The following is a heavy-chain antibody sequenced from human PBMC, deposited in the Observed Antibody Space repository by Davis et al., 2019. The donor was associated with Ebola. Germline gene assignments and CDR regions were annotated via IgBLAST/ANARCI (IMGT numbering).Heavy chain of an antibody. Sequence: GESLKISCAASGFTFSSYAMSWVRQAPGKGLEWVSAISGSGGSTYYADSVKGRFTISRDNSKNTLYLQMNSLRAEDTAVYYCARDAPPYYDFWSGYVGYWGQGTLVTVSS. J-gene: IGHJ4*02. CDR2: ISGSGGST. V-gene: IGHV3-23*01. CDR1: GFTFSSYA. CDR3: ARDAPPYYDFWSGYVGY. D-gene: IGHD3-3*01.